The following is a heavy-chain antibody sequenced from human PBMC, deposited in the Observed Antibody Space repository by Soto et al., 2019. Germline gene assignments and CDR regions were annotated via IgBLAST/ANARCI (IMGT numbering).Heavy chain of an antibody. CDR1: GFTFSSYG. Sequence: GGSLRLSCAASGFTFSSYGMHWVRQAPGKGLEWVAVIWYDGSNKYYADSVKGRFTISRDNSKNTLYLQMNSLRAEDTAVYYCARDWPRTPARNYYYYGMDVWGQGTTVTVSS. CDR3: ARDWPRTPARNYYYYGMDV. CDR2: IWYDGSNK. D-gene: IGHD2-15*01. V-gene: IGHV3-33*01. J-gene: IGHJ6*02.